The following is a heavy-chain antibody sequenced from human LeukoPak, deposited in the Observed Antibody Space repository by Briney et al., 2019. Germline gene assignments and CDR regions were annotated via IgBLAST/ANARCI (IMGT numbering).Heavy chain of an antibody. J-gene: IGHJ4*02. CDR1: GSYW. D-gene: IGHD2-2*01. CDR3: ARGRYSSRSGGYYFDI. V-gene: IGHV3-74*01. Sequence: GGSLRLSCAASGSYWMHWVRQAPGKGLVWVSHINSDGSWTSYADSVKGRFTISKDNAKNTVYLQMNNLRAEDTAVYYCARGRYSSRSGGYYFDIWGQGTLVTVSS. CDR2: INSDGSWT.